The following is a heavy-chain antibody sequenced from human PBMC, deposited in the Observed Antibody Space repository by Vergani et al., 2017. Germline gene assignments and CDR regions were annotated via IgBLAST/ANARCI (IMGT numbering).Heavy chain of an antibody. Sequence: QVQLVQSGAEVKKPGASVKVSCKASGYTFTSYYMHWVRQAPGQGLEWMGIINPSGGSTSYAQKFQGRVTMTRDTSTSTVYMELSSLRSEDTAVYYCARSPDIADRRRPFDYWGQGTLVTVSS. V-gene: IGHV1-46*01. J-gene: IGHJ4*02. CDR2: INPSGGST. D-gene: IGHD6-6*01. CDR1: GYTFTSYY. CDR3: ARSPDIADRRRPFDY.